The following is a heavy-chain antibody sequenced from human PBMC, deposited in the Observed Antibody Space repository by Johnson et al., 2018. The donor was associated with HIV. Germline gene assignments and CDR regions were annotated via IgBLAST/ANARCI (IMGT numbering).Heavy chain of an antibody. Sequence: MQLVESGGGLVKPGGSLRLSSAASVFTFSDYYMTWIRQAPGKGLEWVSYISTNVNDMYYADSVKGRFTISRDNAKNSLFLQMNRLRAEDTAVYYCAREGELDAFDVWGQGTMVTVSS. CDR3: AREGELDAFDV. D-gene: IGHD1-26*01. V-gene: IGHV3-11*04. CDR1: VFTFSDYY. CDR2: ISTNVNDM. J-gene: IGHJ3*01.